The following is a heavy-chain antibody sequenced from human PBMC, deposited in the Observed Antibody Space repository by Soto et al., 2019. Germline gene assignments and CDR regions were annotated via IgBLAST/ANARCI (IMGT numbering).Heavy chain of an antibody. CDR3: ARDQGMAPFDP. Sequence: VASVKVSCAASGYTFPSYYMHLLRQAPGQGLEWMGIINPSGGSTSYAQKFQGRVTMTRDTSTSTVYMELSSLRSEDTAVYYCARDQGMAPFDPWGQGTLVTVSS. CDR2: INPSGGST. J-gene: IGHJ5*02. CDR1: GYTFPSYY. V-gene: IGHV1-46*01.